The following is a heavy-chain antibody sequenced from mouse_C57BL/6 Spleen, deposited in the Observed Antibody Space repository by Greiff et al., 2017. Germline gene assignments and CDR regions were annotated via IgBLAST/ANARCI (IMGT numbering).Heavy chain of an antibody. CDR1: GFTFSSYA. CDR2: ISDGGSYT. V-gene: IGHV5-4*01. Sequence: EVMLVESGGGLVKPGGSLKLSCAASGFTFSSYAMSWVRQNPEKRLEWVATISDGGSYTYYPDNVKGRFTISRDNAKNNLYLQMSHLKSEDTAMYYCARDRGTTVVARGDYWGQGTSVTVSS. D-gene: IGHD1-1*01. CDR3: ARDRGTTVVARGDY. J-gene: IGHJ4*01.